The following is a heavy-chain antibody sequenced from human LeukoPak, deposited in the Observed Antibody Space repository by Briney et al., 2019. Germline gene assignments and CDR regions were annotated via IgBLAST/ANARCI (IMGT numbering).Heavy chain of an antibody. CDR3: TRGPIAAARDAFDI. D-gene: IGHD6-13*01. V-gene: IGHV3-49*03. CDR2: IRSKAYGGTT. CDR1: GFTFGDYA. J-gene: IGHJ3*02. Sequence: GGSLRLSCTASGFTFGDYAMSWFRQAPGKGLEWVGFIRSKAYGGTTEYAASVKGRFTISRDDSKSTAYLQMNSLKTEDTAVYYCTRGPIAAARDAFDIWGQGTMVTVSS.